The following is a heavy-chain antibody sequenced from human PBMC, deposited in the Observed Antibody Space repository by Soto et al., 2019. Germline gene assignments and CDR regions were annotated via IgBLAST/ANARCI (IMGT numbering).Heavy chain of an antibody. CDR3: ARDAHIVVVVAATPGYFDY. Sequence: QVQLVESGGGVVQPGRSLRLSCAASGFTFSSYAMHWVRQAPGKGLEWVAVISYDGSNKYYADSVKGRFTISRDNSKNTLYLQMHSLRAEDTAVYYCARDAHIVVVVAATPGYFDYWGQGTLVTVSA. CDR1: GFTFSSYA. D-gene: IGHD2-15*01. J-gene: IGHJ4*02. CDR2: ISYDGSNK. V-gene: IGHV3-30-3*01.